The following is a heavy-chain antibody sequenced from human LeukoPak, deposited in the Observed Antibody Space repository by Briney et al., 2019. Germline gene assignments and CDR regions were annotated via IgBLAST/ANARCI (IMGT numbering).Heavy chain of an antibody. CDR1: GGSISGYY. D-gene: IGHD1/OR15-1a*01. Sequence: PSETLSLTCTVSGGSISGYYWSWMRQPPGKGPEWIGYISDSGSTNYNPSLKSRVTISVDTSKNQFSLKLSSVTAADTAVYYCAREGRTGTDYWGQGTLVTVSS. CDR2: ISDSGST. J-gene: IGHJ4*02. CDR3: AREGRTGTDY. V-gene: IGHV4-59*01.